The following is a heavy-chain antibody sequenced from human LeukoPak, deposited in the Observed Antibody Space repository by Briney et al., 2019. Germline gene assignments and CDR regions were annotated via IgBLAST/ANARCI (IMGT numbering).Heavy chain of an antibody. CDR1: GGSFSGYF. J-gene: IGHJ4*02. Sequence: SETLSLTCAVYGGSFSGYFWSWIRQPPGKGLEWIGEINHSGSTNYNPSLKSRVTISVDTSKNQFSLKLSSVTAADTAVYYCARIPQWELFTSYTDLFDYWGQGTLVTVSS. V-gene: IGHV4-34*01. D-gene: IGHD1-26*01. CDR3: ARIPQWELFTSYTDLFDY. CDR2: INHSGST.